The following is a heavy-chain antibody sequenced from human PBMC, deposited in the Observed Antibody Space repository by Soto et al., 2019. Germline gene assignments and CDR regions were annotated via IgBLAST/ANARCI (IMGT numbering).Heavy chain of an antibody. J-gene: IGHJ5*02. Sequence: EVQLVESGGALVQPGGSLRLSCAASGFTFTNYWMAWVRQAPGKGLEWVANIDQGGGEKYYVDSVKGRFTISRDNAKNSLYLQMNSLRDEDTALYYCARGGNWFDPWGQGTLVTVSS. CDR1: GFTFTNYW. V-gene: IGHV3-7*05. CDR2: IDQGGGEK. D-gene: IGHD3-10*01. CDR3: ARGGNWFDP.